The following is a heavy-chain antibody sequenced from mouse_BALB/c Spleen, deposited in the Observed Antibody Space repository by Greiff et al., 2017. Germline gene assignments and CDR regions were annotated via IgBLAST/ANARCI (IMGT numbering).Heavy chain of an antibody. Sequence: VQLKESGPGLVKPSQTVSLTCTVTGISITTGNYRWSWIRQFPGNKLEWIGYIYYSGTITYNPSLTSRTTITRDTSKNQFFLEMNSLTAEDTATYYCARVDDQYYFDYWGQGTTLTVSS. J-gene: IGHJ2*01. CDR2: IYYSGTI. CDR3: ARVDDQYYFDY. V-gene: IGHV3-5*02. CDR1: GISITTGNYR. D-gene: IGHD2-12*01.